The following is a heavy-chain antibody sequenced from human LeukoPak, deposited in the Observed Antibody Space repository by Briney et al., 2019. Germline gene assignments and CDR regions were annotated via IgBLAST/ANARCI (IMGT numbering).Heavy chain of an antibody. CDR3: AGDNWGFDY. J-gene: IGHJ4*02. CDR1: GFTFSSYA. V-gene: IGHV3-30-3*01. Sequence: PGRSLRLSCAASGFTFSSYAMRWVRQAPGKGLEWVAVISYDGSNKYYADSVKGRFTISRDNSKNTLYLQMNSLRAEDTAVYYCAGDNWGFDYWGQGTLVTVSS. CDR2: ISYDGSNK. D-gene: IGHD7-27*01.